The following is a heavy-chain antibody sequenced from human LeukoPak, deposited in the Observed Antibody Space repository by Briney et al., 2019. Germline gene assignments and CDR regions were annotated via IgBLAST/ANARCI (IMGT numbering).Heavy chain of an antibody. CDR3: ARAYFNGYGIDGFEY. V-gene: IGHV4-59*01. CDR1: GVAISSYY. D-gene: IGHD5-18*01. Sequence: PSETLSLTCAVSGVAISSYYWSWIRQSPGKGLEWIGHFYDSGTTQYNPSLQSRVTISVDTSKNQFSLKLNSVTAADTAVYYCARAYFNGYGIDGFEYWGQGVLVTVSS. J-gene: IGHJ4*02. CDR2: FYDSGTT.